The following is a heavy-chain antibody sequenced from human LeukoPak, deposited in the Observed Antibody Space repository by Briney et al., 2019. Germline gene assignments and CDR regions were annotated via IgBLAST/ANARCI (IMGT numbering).Heavy chain of an antibody. V-gene: IGHV3-11*04. CDR1: GYSISSGYY. D-gene: IGHD1-26*01. Sequence: LSLTCTVSGYSISSGYYWGWIRQPPGKGLEWVSYISRSSSTIYYADSVKGRFTISRDNAKNSLFLQMSSLRAEDTAVYYCARADSGSYYYYYYMDVWGKGTTVTVSS. J-gene: IGHJ6*03. CDR2: ISRSSSTI. CDR3: ARADSGSYYYYYYMDV.